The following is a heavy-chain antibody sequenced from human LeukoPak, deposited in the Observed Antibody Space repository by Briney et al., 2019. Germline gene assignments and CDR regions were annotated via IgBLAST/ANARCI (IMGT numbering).Heavy chain of an antibody. Sequence: SETLYLTCTVSGGSISSYYWSWIRQPAGKGLEWIGRIYTSGSTNYNPSLKSRVTISVDTSKIQFSLKLSSVTAADTAVYYCASGRTTTVDDAFDIWGQGTMVTVSS. CDR3: ASGRTTTVDDAFDI. CDR2: IYTSGST. V-gene: IGHV4-4*07. D-gene: IGHD4-23*01. CDR1: GGSISSYY. J-gene: IGHJ3*02.